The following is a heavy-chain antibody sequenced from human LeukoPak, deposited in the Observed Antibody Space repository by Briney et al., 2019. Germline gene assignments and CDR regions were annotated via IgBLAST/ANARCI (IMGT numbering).Heavy chain of an antibody. CDR3: AKSLVLLWFGEFDY. CDR1: GFTFSSYA. V-gene: IGHV3-23*01. J-gene: IGHJ4*02. D-gene: IGHD3-10*01. CDR2: ISGSGGST. Sequence: GGSLRLSCAASGFTFSSYAMSWVRQAPGKGLEWVSAISGSGGSTYYADSVKGRFTISRDNSKNTLHLQMNSLRAEDTAVYYSAKSLVLLWFGEFDYWGQGTLVTVSS.